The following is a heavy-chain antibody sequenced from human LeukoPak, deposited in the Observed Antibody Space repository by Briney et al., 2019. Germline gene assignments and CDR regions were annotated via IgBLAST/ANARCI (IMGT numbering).Heavy chain of an antibody. J-gene: IGHJ6*02. V-gene: IGHV4-39*01. CDR3: ARQLGYSRDPRRYGMDV. D-gene: IGHD6-13*01. Sequence: NASETLSLTCTVSGGSISSSSYYWGWIRQPPGKGLEWIGSIYYSGSTYYNPSLKSRVTISVDTSKNQFSLKLSPVTAADTAVYYCARQLGYSRDPRRYGMDVWGQGTTVTVSS. CDR2: IYYSGST. CDR1: GGSISSSSYY.